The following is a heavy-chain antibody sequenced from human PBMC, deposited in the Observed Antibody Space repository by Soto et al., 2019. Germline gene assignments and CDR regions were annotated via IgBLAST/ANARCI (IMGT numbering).Heavy chain of an antibody. D-gene: IGHD5-18*01. CDR2: INHSGST. CDR3: ARDRRSVDTVMVMGFGNLYGMDG. V-gene: IGHV4-34*01. Sequence: PSETLSLTCAVYGGSFSGYYWSWIRQPPGKELEWIGEINHSGSTNYNPSLKSRVTISVDTSKNQFSLKLSSVTAADTAVYYCARDRRSVDTVMVMGFGNLYGMDGWGQGTTVTVSS. CDR1: GGSFSGYY. J-gene: IGHJ6*01.